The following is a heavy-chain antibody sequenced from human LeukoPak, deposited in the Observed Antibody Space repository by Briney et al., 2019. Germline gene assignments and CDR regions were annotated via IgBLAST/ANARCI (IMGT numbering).Heavy chain of an antibody. CDR3: ARLRYTYGKNFDY. D-gene: IGHD5-18*01. Sequence: PGGSLRLSCEASGFTFKAYWMSWVRQAPGTGLEWVANIQQDGSEKNYVDSVKGRFTISRDNARNSLYLEMNSLRAEDTAVYYCARLRYTYGKNFDYWGQGTLVTVSP. CDR2: IQQDGSEK. V-gene: IGHV3-7*01. CDR1: GFTFKAYW. J-gene: IGHJ4*02.